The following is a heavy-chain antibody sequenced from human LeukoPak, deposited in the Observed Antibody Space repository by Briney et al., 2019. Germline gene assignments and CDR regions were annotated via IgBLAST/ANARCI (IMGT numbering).Heavy chain of an antibody. CDR3: ASSRIAAGDY. Sequence: SETLSLTCTVSGGSISSGSYYWSWIRQPAGKGLEWIGRIYTSGSTNYNPSLKSRVTISVDTSKNQFSLKLSSVTAADTAVYYCASSRIAAGDYWGQGTLVTVSS. CDR2: IYTSGST. CDR1: GGSISSGSYY. J-gene: IGHJ4*02. V-gene: IGHV4-61*02. D-gene: IGHD6-25*01.